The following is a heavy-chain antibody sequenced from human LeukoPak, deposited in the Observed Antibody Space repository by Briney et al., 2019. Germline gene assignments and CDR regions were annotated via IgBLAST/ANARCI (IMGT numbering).Heavy chain of an antibody. J-gene: IGHJ4*02. CDR2: IYYSGST. CDR3: ARHNDSSGWYSLDFDY. CDR1: GGSISSYY. V-gene: IGHV4-59*08. D-gene: IGHD6-19*01. Sequence: SETLSLTYTVSGGSISSYYWSWIRQPPGKGLEWIGYIYYSGSTNYNPSLKSRVTISVDTSKNQFSLKLSSVTAADTAVYYCARHNDSSGWYSLDFDYWGQGTLVTVSS.